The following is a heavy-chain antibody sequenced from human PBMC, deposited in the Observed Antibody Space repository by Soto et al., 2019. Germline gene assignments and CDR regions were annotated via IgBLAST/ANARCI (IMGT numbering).Heavy chain of an antibody. Sequence: SETLSLTCAVSGYSISSGYQWGWIRQPPGKGLEWIRNIFHSGTTSYNPSLKSRVTVSVDTSKNQISLNLTSVTAADTAIYYCARDFFGNHYFDFWGQGILVTVSS. J-gene: IGHJ4*02. CDR1: GYSISSGYQ. CDR2: IFHSGTT. D-gene: IGHD3-10*01. V-gene: IGHV4-38-2*02. CDR3: ARDFFGNHYFDF.